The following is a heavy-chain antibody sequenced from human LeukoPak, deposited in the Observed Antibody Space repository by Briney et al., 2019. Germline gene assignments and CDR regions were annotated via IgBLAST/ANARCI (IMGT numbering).Heavy chain of an antibody. D-gene: IGHD3-3*01. J-gene: IGHJ4*02. CDR1: GGSFSGYY. CDR3: ARGGSVRLDFWSGYYSTAAYFDY. Sequence: SHTLSLTCAVYGGSFSGYYWSWTRHPPGKGLEWIGEINHSGSPNYNPSLRSRITISVDTSKNQFSLKLSSVTAAETAVYYCARGGSVRLDFWSGYYSTAAYFDYWGQGTLVTVSS. V-gene: IGHV4-34*01. CDR2: INHSGSP.